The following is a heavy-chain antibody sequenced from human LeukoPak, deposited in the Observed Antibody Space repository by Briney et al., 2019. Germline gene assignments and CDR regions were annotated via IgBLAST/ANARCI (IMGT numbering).Heavy chain of an antibody. D-gene: IGHD6-13*01. J-gene: IGHJ5*02. V-gene: IGHV1-2*02. Sequence: PGASVKVSCKASGYTFTGYYMHWVRQAPGQGLEWMGWINPNSGGTNYAQKFQGRVTMTRDTSISTAYMELSRLRSDDTAVYYCARATFFGRFAAAGLRPFDPWGQGTLVTVSS. CDR2: INPNSGGT. CDR3: ARATFFGRFAAAGLRPFDP. CDR1: GYTFTGYY.